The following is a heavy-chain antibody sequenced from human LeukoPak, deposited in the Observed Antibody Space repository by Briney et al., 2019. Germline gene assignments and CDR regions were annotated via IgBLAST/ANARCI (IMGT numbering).Heavy chain of an antibody. CDR1: GYTFTSYG. V-gene: IGHV1-18*01. D-gene: IGHD3-10*01. CDR3: ARDLEVRGVIPNVYGMDV. CDR2: INAYNGNT. Sequence: ASVKVSCKASGYTFTSYGISGVRQAPGQGLEWMGWINAYNGNTNYAQKLQGRVTMTTDTSTSTAYMELRSLRSDDTAVYYCARDLEVRGVIPNVYGMDVWGQGTTVTVSS. J-gene: IGHJ6*02.